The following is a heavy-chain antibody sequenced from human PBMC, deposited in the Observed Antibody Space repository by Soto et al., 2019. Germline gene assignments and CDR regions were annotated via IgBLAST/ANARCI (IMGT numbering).Heavy chain of an antibody. Sequence: SETLSLTCTVSGGSISSYYWIWIRQPPGKGLEWIGYIYYSGSTNYNPSLKSRVTISVDTSKNQFSLKLSSVTAADTAVYYCARHPIYSSGFAYWGQGTLVTVSS. V-gene: IGHV4-59*08. D-gene: IGHD6-19*01. CDR2: IYYSGST. CDR1: GGSISSYY. CDR3: ARHPIYSSGFAY. J-gene: IGHJ4*02.